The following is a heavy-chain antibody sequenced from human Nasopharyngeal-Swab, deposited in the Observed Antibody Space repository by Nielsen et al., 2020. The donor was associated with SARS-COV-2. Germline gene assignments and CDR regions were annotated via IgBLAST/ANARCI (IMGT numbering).Heavy chain of an antibody. CDR3: AKAPLLWFGEFDY. D-gene: IGHD3-10*01. Sequence: GESLNISCEASGFTFSSYAMSWVRQAPGKGLEWVSAISGSGGSTYYADSVKGRFTITRDNSKNTLYLQMNSLRDEDTAVYYCAKAPLLWFGEFDYWGQGTLVTVSS. V-gene: IGHV3-23*01. CDR1: GFTFSSYA. CDR2: ISGSGGST. J-gene: IGHJ4*02.